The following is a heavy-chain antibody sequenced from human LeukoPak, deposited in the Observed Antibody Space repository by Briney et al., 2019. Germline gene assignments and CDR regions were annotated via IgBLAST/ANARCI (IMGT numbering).Heavy chain of an antibody. CDR2: IRYDGSNK. Sequence: GGSLRLSCAASGFTFSSYGMHWVRQAPGKGLEWVAFIRYDGSNKYYADSVKGRFTISRDNSKNTLYLQMNSLRAEDTAVCYCAKAEGVVGYYMDVWGKGTTVTVSS. CDR3: AKAEGVVGYYMDV. CDR1: GFTFSSYG. J-gene: IGHJ6*03. V-gene: IGHV3-30*02. D-gene: IGHD3-22*01.